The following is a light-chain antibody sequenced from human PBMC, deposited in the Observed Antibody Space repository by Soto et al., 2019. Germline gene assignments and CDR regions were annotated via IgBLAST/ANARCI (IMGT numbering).Light chain of an antibody. CDR1: QSVSGSY. V-gene: IGKV3-20*01. CDR2: GAS. CDR3: HQYGRSPPYT. Sequence: ESALTQSPGTLSLSPGDRATLSCRASQSVSGSYLAWYQQKPGQAPRLLIYGASFRATDILDRVSGRGSWANFPLSIIRLVHEDFAVYYCHQYGRSPPYTFGQGTKLEIK. J-gene: IGKJ2*01.